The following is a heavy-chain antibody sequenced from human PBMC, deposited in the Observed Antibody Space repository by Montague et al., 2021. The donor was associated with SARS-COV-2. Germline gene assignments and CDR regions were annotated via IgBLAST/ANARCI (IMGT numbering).Heavy chain of an antibody. CDR1: GFTFSDYY. CDR2: ISSSSSFR. V-gene: IGHV3-11*05. CDR3: GRARITFFGVVIGPLDY. Sequence: SQRVSCPASGFTFSDYYMSWIRQAPGKGLEWVSYISSSSSFRNYADSVKGRFTISRDNAKNSLYLQMNSLRAEDTAVYFCGRARITFFGVVIGPLDYWGQGTLVTVSS. D-gene: IGHD3-3*01. J-gene: IGHJ4*02.